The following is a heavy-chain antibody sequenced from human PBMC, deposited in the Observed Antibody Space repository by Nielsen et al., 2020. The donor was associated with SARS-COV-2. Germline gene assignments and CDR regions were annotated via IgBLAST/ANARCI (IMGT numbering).Heavy chain of an antibody. Sequence: ASVKVSCKASGYLFSSYGISWVRQAPGQGLEWMGWISGDHGKTQYAQNFKGRVSLTTDTTDTSTTTTYLEMESLRFDDTAVYYCVRSLVRRPTGGPLWGQGPMVTVSS. CDR3: VRSLVRRPTGGPL. J-gene: IGHJ3*01. CDR1: GYLFSSYG. V-gene: IGHV1-18*01. D-gene: IGHD6-6*01. CDR2: ISGDHGKT.